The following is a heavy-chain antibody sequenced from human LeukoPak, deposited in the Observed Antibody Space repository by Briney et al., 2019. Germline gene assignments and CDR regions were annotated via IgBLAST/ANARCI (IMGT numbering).Heavy chain of an antibody. J-gene: IGHJ4*02. V-gene: IGHV4-59*05. CDR3: ATTLDPFDY. CDR2: IYYSGST. D-gene: IGHD1-1*01. CDR1: GFTFRSYE. Sequence: GSLRLSCAASGFTFRSYEMNWVRQAPGKGLEWIGSIYYSGSTYYNPSLKSRVTISVDTPKNQFSLKLSSVTAADTAVYYCATTLDPFDYWGQGTLVTVSS.